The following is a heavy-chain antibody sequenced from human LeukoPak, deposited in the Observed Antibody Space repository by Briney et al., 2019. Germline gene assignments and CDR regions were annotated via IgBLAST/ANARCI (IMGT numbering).Heavy chain of an antibody. CDR2: VNSDGTTT. Sequence: GGSLRLSCAGSGFAFSSSWMHWVRQAPGKGLVWVARVNSDGTTTNYADSVKGRFTISRDNAKNTLYLQMNTLTAADTAVYYCTIAGSYRFDYWGQGTLVTVSP. J-gene: IGHJ4*02. D-gene: IGHD3-16*02. CDR1: GFAFSSSW. CDR3: TIAGSYRFDY. V-gene: IGHV3-74*01.